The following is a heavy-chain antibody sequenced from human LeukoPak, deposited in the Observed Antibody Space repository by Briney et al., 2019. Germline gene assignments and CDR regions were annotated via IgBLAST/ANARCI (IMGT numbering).Heavy chain of an antibody. CDR2: IDGSGSTI. Sequence: GGSLRLSCATSGFTFNDYNMNCGPQAPGKGLEWVSYIDGSGSTIYYADSVKGRFTISRDNAKNSLYLQMNSLRAEDTAIYYCARGFGVAYYYYSMDVWGKGTTVTISS. J-gene: IGHJ6*03. D-gene: IGHD3-3*01. V-gene: IGHV3-48*04. CDR3: ARGFGVAYYYYSMDV. CDR1: GFTFNDYN.